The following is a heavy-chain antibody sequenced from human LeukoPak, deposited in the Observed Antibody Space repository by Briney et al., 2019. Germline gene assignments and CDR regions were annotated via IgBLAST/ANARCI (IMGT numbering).Heavy chain of an antibody. CDR1: GYTFTGYY. CDR3: ARGTVVTPVLLWFGELSPDY. V-gene: IGHV1-46*01. CDR2: INPSGGST. J-gene: IGHJ4*02. D-gene: IGHD3-10*01. Sequence: ASVKVSCKASGYTFTGYYMHWVRQAPGQGLEWMGIINPSGGSTSYAQKFQGRVTMTRDMSTSTVYMELSSLRSEDTAVYYCARGTVVTPVLLWFGELSPDYWGQGTLVTVSS.